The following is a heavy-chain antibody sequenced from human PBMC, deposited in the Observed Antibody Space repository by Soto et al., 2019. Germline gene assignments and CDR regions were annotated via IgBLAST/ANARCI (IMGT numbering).Heavy chain of an antibody. CDR1: GGSISSSGYY. V-gene: IGHV4-31*03. D-gene: IGHD2-2*01. J-gene: IGHJ5*02. Sequence: SETLSLTCTVSGGSISSSGYYWSWIRQHPGKGLEWIGYIYYSGSTYYNPSLKSRVTISVDTSKNQFSLKLSSVTAADTAVYYCARDYPYCSSTSCYAGGWFDPWGQGTLVTVSS. CDR3: ARDYPYCSSTSCYAGGWFDP. CDR2: IYYSGST.